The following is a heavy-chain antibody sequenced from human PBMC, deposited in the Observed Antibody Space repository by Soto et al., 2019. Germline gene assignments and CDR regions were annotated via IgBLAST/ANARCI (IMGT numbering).Heavy chain of an antibody. CDR3: ARDLGSGRYFDY. CDR2: ISYDGSNK. D-gene: IGHD2-15*01. CDR1: GFTFSSYA. V-gene: IGHV3-30-3*01. J-gene: IGHJ4*02. Sequence: SLRLSCAASGFTFSSYAMHWVRQAPGKGLEWVAVISYDGSNKYYADSVKGRFTISRDNSKNTLYLQMNSLRAEDTAVYYCARDLGSGRYFDYWGQGTLVTVSS.